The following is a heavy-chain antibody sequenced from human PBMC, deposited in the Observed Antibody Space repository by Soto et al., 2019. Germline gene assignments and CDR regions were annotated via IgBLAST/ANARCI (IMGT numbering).Heavy chain of an antibody. D-gene: IGHD3-22*01. CDR1: GFTFSSYS. V-gene: IGHV3-21*01. CDR3: ARADEYYYDSSGYYPDAFDI. CDR2: ISSSSSYI. Sequence: KPGGSLRLSCAASGFTFSSYSMNWVRQAPGKGLEWVSSISSSSSYIYYADSVKGRFTISRDNAKNSLYLQMNSLRAEDTAVYYCARADEYYYDSSGYYPDAFDIWGQGTMVTVSS. J-gene: IGHJ3*02.